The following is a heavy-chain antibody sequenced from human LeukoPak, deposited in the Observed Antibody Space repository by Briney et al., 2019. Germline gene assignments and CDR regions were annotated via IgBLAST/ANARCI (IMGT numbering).Heavy chain of an antibody. Sequence: PSETLSLTCTVSGDSINTYYWSWIRQPPGKGLEWIGSIYHSGSTYYNPSLKSRVTISVDTSKNQFSLKLSSVTAADTAVYYCARDTRRITMVRGAKFDYWGQGTLVTVSS. D-gene: IGHD3-10*01. V-gene: IGHV4-59*12. CDR1: GDSINTYY. CDR3: ARDTRRITMVRGAKFDY. CDR2: IYHSGST. J-gene: IGHJ4*02.